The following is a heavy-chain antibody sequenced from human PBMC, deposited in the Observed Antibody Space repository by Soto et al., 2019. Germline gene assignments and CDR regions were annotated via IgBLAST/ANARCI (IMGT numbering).Heavy chain of an antibody. D-gene: IGHD3-9*01. J-gene: IGHJ4*02. Sequence: PSETLSLTCAVSGGSISSGGYSWSWIRQPAGKGLEWIGYIYHSGSTNYNPSLKSRVTISVDTSKNQFSLKLSSVTAADTAVYYCARGPPRLRYFDWSPRYWGQGTLVTVSS. CDR1: GGSISSGGYS. CDR2: IYHSGST. V-gene: IGHV4-30-2*01. CDR3: ARGPPRLRYFDWSPRY.